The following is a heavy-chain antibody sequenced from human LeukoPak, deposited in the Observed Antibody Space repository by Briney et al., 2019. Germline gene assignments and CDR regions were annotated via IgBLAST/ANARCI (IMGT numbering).Heavy chain of an antibody. CDR2: IYTSGST. Sequence: PSQTLSLTCTVSGGSISSGSYYWSWIRQPAGKGLEWIGRIYTSGSTNYNPSLKSRVTISVDTSKNQFSLKLSSVTAADTAVYYCARTSSLYCGGDCYPYYYYYYMDVWGKGTTVTVSS. CDR3: ARTSSLYCGGDCYPYYYYYYMDV. J-gene: IGHJ6*03. V-gene: IGHV4-61*02. D-gene: IGHD2-21*01. CDR1: GGSISSGSYY.